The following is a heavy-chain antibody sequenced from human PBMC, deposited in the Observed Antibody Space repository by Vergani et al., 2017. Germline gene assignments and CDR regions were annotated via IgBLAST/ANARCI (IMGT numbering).Heavy chain of an antibody. V-gene: IGHV3-23*01. Sequence: EVQLLQSEGAVVQPGGSLRLSCVASGFTFSSHAMSWVRQGHGQGLEWVSSIKNTGDSTHYADSVKGRFTISRDNSKNTLFLQMNSLKDEDTAVYYCTTAWCLYYLHGEYFQYLGRGTLVSVSS. CDR3: TTAWCLYYLHGEYFQY. D-gene: IGHD3-10*01. CDR2: IKNTGDST. J-gene: IGHJ1*01. CDR1: GFTFSSHA.